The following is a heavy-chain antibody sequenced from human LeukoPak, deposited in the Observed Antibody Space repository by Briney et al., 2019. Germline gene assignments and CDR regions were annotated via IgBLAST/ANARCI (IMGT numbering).Heavy chain of an antibody. Sequence: PGGSLRLSCSASGFTLFWHVMHWVRQAPGKPLEYVSFIHHNGDITSYADSVRGRFTVSRVNSKNTPFLDLTSLRTDDTAVYYCARDMSGTYSFDYWGQGTLVTVSS. D-gene: IGHD1-26*01. CDR3: ARDMSGTYSFDY. CDR2: IHHNGDIT. V-gene: IGHV3-64D*06. CDR1: GFTLFWHV. J-gene: IGHJ4*02.